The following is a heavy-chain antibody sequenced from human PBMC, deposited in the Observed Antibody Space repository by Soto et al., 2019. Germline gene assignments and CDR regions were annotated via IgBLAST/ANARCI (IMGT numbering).Heavy chain of an antibody. J-gene: IGHJ4*02. V-gene: IGHV3-66*04. Sequence: EVQLVESGGGLVQPGGSLRLSCAASGFTVSSNYMSWVRQAPGKGLEWVSVIYSGGSAYYADSVKGRFTISRDNSKNTLYLQMNRLSAEDTAVYYCVGHGYSYGGGYFDYWGQGTLVTVSS. CDR3: VGHGYSYGGGYFDY. CDR1: GFTVSSNY. CDR2: IYSGGSA. D-gene: IGHD5-18*01.